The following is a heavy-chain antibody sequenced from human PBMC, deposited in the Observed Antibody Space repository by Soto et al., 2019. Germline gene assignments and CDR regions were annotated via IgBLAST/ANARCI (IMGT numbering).Heavy chain of an antibody. CDR2: IYHGGNT. Sequence: PSETLSLTCAVSGGSINSINWWSWVRQPPGKGLEWIGEIYHGGNTNYNPSLKTRVTISVDTSKNEFSLRLRSVTAADTAVYYCARHLKAVAAAMAYWGQGIPVTVSS. J-gene: IGHJ4*02. V-gene: IGHV4-4*02. CDR1: GGSINSINW. D-gene: IGHD6-19*01. CDR3: ARHLKAVAAAMAY.